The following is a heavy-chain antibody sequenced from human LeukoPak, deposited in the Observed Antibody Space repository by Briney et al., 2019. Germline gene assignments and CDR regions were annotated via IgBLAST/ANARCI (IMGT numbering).Heavy chain of an antibody. CDR2: ITGSTYST. CDR3: ARDRRETMITFGGVMTAGWFDP. D-gene: IGHD3-16*01. Sequence: SGGSLRLSCAASGFIFSSYGMSWVRQAPGEGLEWISGITGSTYSTYYADSVRGRFTISRDNSKNTLYLQMNSLRAEDTAVYYCARDRRETMITFGGVMTAGWFDPWGQGTLVTVSS. J-gene: IGHJ5*02. V-gene: IGHV3-23*01. CDR1: GFIFSSYG.